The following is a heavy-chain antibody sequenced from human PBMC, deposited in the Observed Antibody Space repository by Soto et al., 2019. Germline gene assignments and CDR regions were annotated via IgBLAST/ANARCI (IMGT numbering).Heavy chain of an antibody. Sequence: EVQLVESGGGLVQPGGSRKLSCAASGFTFSGSAMHWVRQASGKGLEWVGRIISKANSYATAYAASMQGRFTISRDDSKNTAYLQMNSLKTDDTAAYYCTRRSSFYGMDYLGQGTTLTVSS. J-gene: IGHJ6*02. CDR2: IISKANSYAT. V-gene: IGHV3-73*02. CDR3: TRRSSFYGMDY. CDR1: GFTFSGSA. D-gene: IGHD1-26*01.